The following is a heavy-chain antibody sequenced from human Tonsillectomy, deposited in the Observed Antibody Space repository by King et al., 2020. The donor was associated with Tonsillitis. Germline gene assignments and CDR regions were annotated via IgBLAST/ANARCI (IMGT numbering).Heavy chain of an antibody. V-gene: IGHV3-74*01. Sequence: DVQLVESGGGLVQPGGSLRLSCAASGFTFSSYWMHWVRQAPGKGLVWVSRINSDGRITNYADSVKGRFTISRDNAKKTLYLQMNSLSAEDTALYYCARGGGAVAGYRVDWGQGTLVIVSS. CDR2: INSDGRIT. CDR3: ARGGGAVAGYRVD. J-gene: IGHJ4*02. CDR1: GFTFSSYW. D-gene: IGHD6-19*01.